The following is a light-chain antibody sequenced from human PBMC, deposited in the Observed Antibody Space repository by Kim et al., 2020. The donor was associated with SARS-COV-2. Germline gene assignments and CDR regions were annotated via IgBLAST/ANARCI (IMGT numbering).Light chain of an antibody. CDR3: AAWDDTLSGWV. CDR1: SSNIGSNT. CDR2: TNG. Sequence: ELTQPPSASGAPGQRVTISCSGSSSNIGSNTVNWYQQFPGTAPKLLVYTNGQRPSGVPDRFSDSKSGTSASLAISGLQSEDEADYYCAAWDDTLSGWVFGGGTQLTVL. V-gene: IGLV1-44*01. J-gene: IGLJ3*02.